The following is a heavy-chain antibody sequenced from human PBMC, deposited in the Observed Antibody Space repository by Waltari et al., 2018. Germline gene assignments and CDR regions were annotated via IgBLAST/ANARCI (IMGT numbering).Heavy chain of an antibody. V-gene: IGHV1-2*06. J-gene: IGHJ6*02. CDR2: IKTNSGGT. CDR1: GYPFTGYY. Sequence: QVQLVQSGAEVKKPGASVKVSCKASGYPFTGYYMHWVRQAPGQGLEWMGRIKTNSGGTNDAQKLQGRVTMTRETSISTDYMELSRLRSDDTAVYYWVRGSSATPAPYYYYGMDVWGQGTTVTVSS. CDR3: VRGSSATPAPYYYYGMDV. D-gene: IGHD6-6*01.